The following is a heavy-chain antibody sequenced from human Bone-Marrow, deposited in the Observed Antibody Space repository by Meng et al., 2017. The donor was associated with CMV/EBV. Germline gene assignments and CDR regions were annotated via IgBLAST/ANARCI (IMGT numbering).Heavy chain of an antibody. J-gene: IGHJ5*02. Sequence: SETLSLTCTVSGGSISSSSYYWGWIRQPPGKGLEWIGYIYYSGSTNYNPSLKSRVTISVDTSKNQFSLKLSSVTAADTAVYYCARDLTNNCSGGSCYRWFDPWGQGTLVTVSS. D-gene: IGHD2-15*01. V-gene: IGHV4-61*01. CDR1: GGSISSSSYY. CDR2: IYYSGST. CDR3: ARDLTNNCSGGSCYRWFDP.